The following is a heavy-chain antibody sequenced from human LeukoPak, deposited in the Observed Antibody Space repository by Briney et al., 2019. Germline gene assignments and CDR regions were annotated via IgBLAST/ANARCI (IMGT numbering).Heavy chain of an antibody. J-gene: IGHJ5*02. D-gene: IGHD3-10*01. CDR3: ARVGESSEWFGDLKPPRGYNWFDP. CDR1: GYTFTSYY. V-gene: IGHV1-46*01. Sequence: GASVKVSCKASGYTFTSYYMDWVRQAPGQGLEWMGISNPSGGSTSYAQKFQGRVTMTRDMSTSTVYMELSSVTAADTAVYYCARVGESSEWFGDLKPPRGYNWFDPWGQGTLVTVSS. CDR2: SNPSGGST.